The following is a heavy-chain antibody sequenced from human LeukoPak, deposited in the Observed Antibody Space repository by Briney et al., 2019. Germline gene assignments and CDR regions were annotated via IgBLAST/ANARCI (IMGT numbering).Heavy chain of an antibody. CDR1: GGSISSSSYY. V-gene: IGHV4-39*07. Sequence: PSETLSLTCTVSGGSISSSSYYWGWIRQPPGKGLEWIGSIYYSGSTYYNPSLKSRVTISVDTSKNQFSLKLSSVTAADTAVYYCARIRVPLVGWLVKGTRGFDYWGQGTLVTVSS. CDR2: IYYSGST. D-gene: IGHD6-19*01. CDR3: ARIRVPLVGWLVKGTRGFDY. J-gene: IGHJ4*02.